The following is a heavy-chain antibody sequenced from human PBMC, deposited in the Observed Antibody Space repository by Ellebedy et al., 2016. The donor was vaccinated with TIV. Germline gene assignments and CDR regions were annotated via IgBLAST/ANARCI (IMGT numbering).Heavy chain of an antibody. J-gene: IGHJ4*02. D-gene: IGHD3-16*01. CDR3: AKGTSSGFNYDRVGSEY. V-gene: IGHV3-23*01. Sequence: GESLKISCAASGFTFSSFAMHWVRQAPGKGLEWLSVISGGGDSTYPPDSVKGRFTITRDNSKNTLYLQMDRLGAEDTAVYYCAKGTSSGFNYDRVGSEYWGQGTLVTVSS. CDR2: ISGGGDST. CDR1: GFTFSSFA.